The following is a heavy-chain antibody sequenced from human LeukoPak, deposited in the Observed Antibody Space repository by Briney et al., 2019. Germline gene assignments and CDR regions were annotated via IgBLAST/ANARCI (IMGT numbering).Heavy chain of an antibody. D-gene: IGHD4-17*01. CDR3: AKVISYGDRYYYYYGMDV. Sequence: PGGSLRLSCAASGFTFDDYAMHWVRQAPGKGLEWVSLISWDGGSTYYADSVKGRFTISRDNSKTSLYLQMNSLRAEDTALYYCAKVISYGDRYYYYYGMDVWGQGTTVTVSS. J-gene: IGHJ6*02. CDR1: GFTFDDYA. V-gene: IGHV3-43D*03. CDR2: ISWDGGST.